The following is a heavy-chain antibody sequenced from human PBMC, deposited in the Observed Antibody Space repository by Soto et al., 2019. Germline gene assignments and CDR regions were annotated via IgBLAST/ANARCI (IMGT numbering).Heavy chain of an antibody. CDR2: IYYSGST. D-gene: IGHD6-19*01. CDR1: GGSISSYY. CDR3: ARDLWEYSSGWYAFDY. J-gene: IGHJ4*02. V-gene: IGHV4-59*01. Sequence: SETLSLTCTVSGGSISSYYWSWIRQPPGKGLEWIGYIYYSGSTNYNPSLKSRVTISVDTSKNQFSLKLSSVTAADTAVYYCARDLWEYSSGWYAFDYWGQGTLVTVSS.